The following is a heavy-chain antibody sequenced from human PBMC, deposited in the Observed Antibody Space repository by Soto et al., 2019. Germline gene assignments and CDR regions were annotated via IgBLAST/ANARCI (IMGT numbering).Heavy chain of an antibody. CDR3: ARVGHYYYGMDV. J-gene: IGHJ6*02. Sequence: QVQLVQSGAEVKKPGASVKVSCKASGYTFTTYVMHWVRQAPGQRLEWMGWINAGNDNTKYSQKFQGRVTITRDTSASTVYMELSSLCSEDTAVYYCARVGHYYYGMDVWGQGTTVTVSS. D-gene: IGHD3-3*01. CDR1: GYTFTTYV. CDR2: INAGNDNT. V-gene: IGHV1-3*01.